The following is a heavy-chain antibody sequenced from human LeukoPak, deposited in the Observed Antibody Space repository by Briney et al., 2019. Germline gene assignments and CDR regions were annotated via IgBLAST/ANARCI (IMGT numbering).Heavy chain of an antibody. CDR1: GFTFSSYW. Sequence: QPGGSLRLSCAASGFTFSSYWMSWVRQAPGKGLEWVANIKQDGSEKYYVDSVKGRFTISRDNAKNSLYLQMNRLRAEDTAVYYCARERQQLALYYYYYYMDVWGKGTTVTVSS. V-gene: IGHV3-7*01. D-gene: IGHD6-13*01. CDR3: ARERQQLALYYYYYYMDV. J-gene: IGHJ6*03. CDR2: IKQDGSEK.